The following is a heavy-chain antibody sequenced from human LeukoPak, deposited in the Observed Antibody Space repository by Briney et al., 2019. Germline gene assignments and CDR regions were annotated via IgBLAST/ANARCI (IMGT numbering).Heavy chain of an antibody. D-gene: IGHD6-13*01. V-gene: IGHV4-61*01. CDR3: ARGIRTWYGY. J-gene: IGHJ4*02. CDR1: GGSVSSGNYY. Sequence: PSETLSLTCSVSGGSVSSGNYYWSWIQQPPGKGLEWIGHVDYSGSTSYNPSLKRRVTISLDTSKNQFSLKVMYLTAADTAVYYCARGIRTWYGYWGQGTQVTVSS. CDR2: VDYSGST.